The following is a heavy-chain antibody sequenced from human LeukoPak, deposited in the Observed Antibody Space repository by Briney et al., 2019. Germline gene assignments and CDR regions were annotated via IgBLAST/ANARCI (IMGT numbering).Heavy chain of an antibody. J-gene: IGHJ2*01. D-gene: IGHD3-9*01. CDR2: INYSGNS. V-gene: IGHV4-59*01. CDR3: ARRTYYDTLTGYKYWYFDL. Sequence: SETLSLTCTVSGGSISSYYWSWVRQPPGKGLQWIGYINYSGNSDYNPSLQGRVTMSVDTSKNQFSLKLNSVTAADTAVYYCARRTYYDTLTGYKYWYFDLWGRGTLVTVSS. CDR1: GGSISSYY.